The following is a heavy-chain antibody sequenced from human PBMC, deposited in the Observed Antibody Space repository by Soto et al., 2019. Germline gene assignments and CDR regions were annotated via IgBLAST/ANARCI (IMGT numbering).Heavy chain of an antibody. Sequence: GGSLRLSCEVSGFSFTNAWMSWVRQAPGGGLEWVGRIRGKSKGETAEYAAPVKGRFILSRDDSKNTLYLQMNNLKVEDTAIYYCNTDIGDSWYTPPTDYWGQGTLVTVPQ. CDR1: GFSFTNAW. CDR2: IRGKSKGETA. J-gene: IGHJ4*02. CDR3: NTDIGDSWYTPPTDY. V-gene: IGHV3-15*01. D-gene: IGHD6-13*01.